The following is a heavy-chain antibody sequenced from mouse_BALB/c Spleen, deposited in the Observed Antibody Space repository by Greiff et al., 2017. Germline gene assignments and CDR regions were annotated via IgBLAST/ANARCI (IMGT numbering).Heavy chain of an antibody. CDR1: GFAFSSYD. Sequence: EVHLVESGGGLVKPGGSLKLSCAASGFAFSSYDMSWVRQTPEKRLEWVAYISSGGGSTYYPDTVKGRFTISRDNAKNTLYLQMSSLKSEDTAMYYCARHGITTGFAYWGQGTLVTVSA. D-gene: IGHD2-4*01. V-gene: IGHV5-12-1*01. J-gene: IGHJ3*01. CDR3: ARHGITTGFAY. CDR2: ISSGGGST.